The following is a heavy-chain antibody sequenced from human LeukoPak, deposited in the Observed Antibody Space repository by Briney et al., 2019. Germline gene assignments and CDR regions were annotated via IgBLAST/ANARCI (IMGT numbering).Heavy chain of an antibody. V-gene: IGHV4-39*01. D-gene: IGHD6-6*01. CDR1: GGSISSSSYY. CDR2: IYYSGST. CDR3: ASRIAARPFDY. Sequence: SETLSLTCTVSGGSISSSSYYWGWIRQPPGKGLEWIGSIYYSGSTYYNPSLKSRVTISVDTSKNQFSLKLSSVTAADTAVCYCASRIAARPFDYWGQGTLVTVSS. J-gene: IGHJ4*02.